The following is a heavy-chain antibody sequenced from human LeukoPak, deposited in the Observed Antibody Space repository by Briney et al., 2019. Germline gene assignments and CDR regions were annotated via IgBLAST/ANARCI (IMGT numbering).Heavy chain of an antibody. CDR2: INHSGGS. Sequence: SETLSLTCAVYGGSFSAYYWTWIRQPPGKGLEWIGEINHSGGSNYNSSLRSRVTISVDTSYKQFSLRLSSVSAADTAVYYCAPRGDIEHSYVYGKWFDPWGQGTRVTVSS. V-gene: IGHV4-34*01. CDR1: GGSFSAYY. CDR3: APRGDIEHSYVYGKWFDP. J-gene: IGHJ5*02. D-gene: IGHD5-18*01.